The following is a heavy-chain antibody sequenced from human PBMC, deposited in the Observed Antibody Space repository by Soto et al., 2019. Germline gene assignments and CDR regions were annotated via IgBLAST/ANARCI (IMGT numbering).Heavy chain of an antibody. J-gene: IGHJ6*02. CDR2: ISYDGSNK. V-gene: IGHV3-30*18. CDR1: GFTLSSYG. Sequence: QVQLVESGGGVVQPGRSLRLSCAASGFTLSSYGMHWVRQAPGKGLEWVAVISYDGSNKYYADSVKGRFTISRDNSKNTLYLQMNSLRAEDTAVYYCAKDLLDDFRSGYYIYYYGMDVWGQGTTVTVSS. CDR3: AKDLLDDFRSGYYIYYYGMDV. D-gene: IGHD3-3*01.